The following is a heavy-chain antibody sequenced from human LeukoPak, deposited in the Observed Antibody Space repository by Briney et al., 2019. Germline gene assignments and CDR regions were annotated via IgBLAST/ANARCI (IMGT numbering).Heavy chain of an antibody. J-gene: IGHJ4*02. D-gene: IGHD6-13*01. CDR1: GFPFSSYW. V-gene: IGHV3-7*01. Sequence: GGSLRLSCAASGFPFSSYWMSWVRQAPGKGLEWVANIKQDGSGKYYVDSVKGRFTISRDNAKNSLYLQMNSLRAEDTAVYYCARDRHWGILAGTNFDYWGQAALVTVSS. CDR2: IKQDGSGK. CDR3: ARDRHWGILAGTNFDY.